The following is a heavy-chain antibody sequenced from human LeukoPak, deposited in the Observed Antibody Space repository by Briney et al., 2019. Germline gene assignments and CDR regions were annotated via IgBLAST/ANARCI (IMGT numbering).Heavy chain of an antibody. V-gene: IGHV3-20*04. CDR3: ASRVAATTWDY. Sequence: GGSLRLSCATSGFTFVDYGLSWVRRAPGKGLEWLCAINWNGAITDYADSVKGRFTMSRDNAKNSFYLQMNGLRGDDTAVYYCASRVAATTWDYWGQGTLVTVST. CDR2: INWNGAIT. J-gene: IGHJ4*02. D-gene: IGHD1-26*01. CDR1: GFTFVDYG.